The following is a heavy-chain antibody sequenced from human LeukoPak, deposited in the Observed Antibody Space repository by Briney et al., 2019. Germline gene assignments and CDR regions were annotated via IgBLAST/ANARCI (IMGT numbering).Heavy chain of an antibody. J-gene: IGHJ4*02. D-gene: IGHD4-17*01. CDR1: GFTFSDYY. Sequence: GGSLRLSCAASGFTFSDYYMSWIRQAPGKGLEWVSYISSSSYTNYADSVKGRFTISRDNAKNSLYLQMNSLRAEDTAVYYCASNGRDDYGDYRNDYWGQGTLVTVSS. CDR3: ASNGRDDYGDYRNDY. CDR2: ISSSSYT. V-gene: IGHV3-11*06.